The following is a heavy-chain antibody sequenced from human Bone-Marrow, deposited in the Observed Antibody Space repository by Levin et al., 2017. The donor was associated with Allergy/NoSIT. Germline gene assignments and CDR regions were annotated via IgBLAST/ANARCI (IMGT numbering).Heavy chain of an antibody. V-gene: IGHV4-34*01. D-gene: IGHD2-2*01. J-gene: IGHJ6*02. CDR1: AGSLSDYY. CDR3: ARKAYCSSSNCPPGGYYYYYAMDV. CDR2: IDHSGST. Sequence: SETLSLTCAVYAGSLSDYYWSWIRQSPVKGLEWIGEIDHSGSTRYNPSLFSRVTISVDTSKSQFSLTLSSVTAADTAVYYCARKAYCSSSNCPPGGYYYYYAMDVWGQGTTVTVSS.